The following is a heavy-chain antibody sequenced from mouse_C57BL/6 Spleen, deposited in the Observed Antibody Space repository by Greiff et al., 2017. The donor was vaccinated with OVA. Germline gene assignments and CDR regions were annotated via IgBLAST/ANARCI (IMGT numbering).Heavy chain of an antibody. CDR3: ALITTLVAPAY. CDR2: IDPEDGET. CDR1: GFNIKDYY. Sequence: EVKLQQSGAGLVKPGASVKLSCTASGFNIKDYYMHWVKQRTEQGLEWIGRIDPEDGETKYAPPFQGKATITADTSSNTAYLQLSSLTSEDTAVYYCALITTLVAPAYWGQGTLVTVSA. V-gene: IGHV14-2*01. D-gene: IGHD1-1*01. J-gene: IGHJ3*01.